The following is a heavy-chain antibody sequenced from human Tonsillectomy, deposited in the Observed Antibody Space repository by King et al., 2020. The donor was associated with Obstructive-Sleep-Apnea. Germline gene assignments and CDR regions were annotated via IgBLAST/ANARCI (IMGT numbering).Heavy chain of an antibody. Sequence: VQLVESGGGVVQPGRSLRLSCAASGFTFSSYSMHWVRQAPGKGLEWVAVISYDGVNKYYADSVKGRFTISRDNSENTLYLQMNSLRAEDTAVYYCARGPQMVRGVIGWFDPWGQGTLVTVSS. CDR1: GFTFSSYS. D-gene: IGHD3-10*01. CDR3: ARGPQMVRGVIGWFDP. V-gene: IGHV3-30*04. CDR2: ISYDGVNK. J-gene: IGHJ5*02.